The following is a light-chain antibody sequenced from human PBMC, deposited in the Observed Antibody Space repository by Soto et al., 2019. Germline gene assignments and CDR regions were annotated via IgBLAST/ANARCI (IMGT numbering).Light chain of an antibody. J-gene: IGLJ3*02. Sequence: QSALTQPASVSGSPGQSITISCTGTSSDVGLYNPVSWYQQLPGKAPQLIIYEDNERPSGMSDRFSGSKSGNTASLTISGLQDEDEADYYCCSYVGSSILMFGGGTKLTVL. CDR1: SSDVGLYNP. CDR2: EDN. V-gene: IGLV2-23*01. CDR3: CSYVGSSILM.